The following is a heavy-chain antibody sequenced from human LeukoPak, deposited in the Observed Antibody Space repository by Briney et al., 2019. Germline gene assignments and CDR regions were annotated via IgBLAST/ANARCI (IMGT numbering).Heavy chain of an antibody. D-gene: IGHD5-24*01. V-gene: IGHV4-59*10. CDR3: ARDRVEMATMTFDY. J-gene: IGHJ4*02. CDR1: GGSFSGYY. CDR2: IYTSGST. Sequence: SETLSLTCAVYGGSFSGYYWSWIRQPPGKGLEWIGRIYTSGSTNYNPSLKSRVTISVDTSKNQFSLKLSSVTAADTAVYYCARDRVEMATMTFDYWGQGTLVTVPS.